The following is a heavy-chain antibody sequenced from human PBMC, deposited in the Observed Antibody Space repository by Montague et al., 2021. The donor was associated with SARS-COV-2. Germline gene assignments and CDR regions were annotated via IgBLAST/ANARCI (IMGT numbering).Heavy chain of an antibody. CDR2: ISSSSSYI. Sequence: FWSLSSAASGFPFSRYSMNWVRQAPGKGLEWVSSISSSSSYIYYADSVKGRFTISRDNAKNSLYLQMNSLRAEDTAVYYCARTLTTVTSDYFDYWGQGTLVTVSS. J-gene: IGHJ4*02. CDR3: ARTLTTVTSDYFDY. D-gene: IGHD4-17*01. CDR1: GFPFSRYS. V-gene: IGHV3-21*01.